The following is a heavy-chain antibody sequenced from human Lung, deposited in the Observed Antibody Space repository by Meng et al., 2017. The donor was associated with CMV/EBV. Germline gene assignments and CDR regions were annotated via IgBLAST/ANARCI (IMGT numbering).Heavy chain of an antibody. V-gene: IGHV3-48*03. CDR2: ISSSGSTI. CDR3: ARDRSVYYDTWRDDAFDI. Sequence: GGSXRLXCAASGFTFSSYEMNWVRQAPGKGLEWVSYISSSGSTIYYADSVKGRFTISRDNAKNSLYLQMNSLRAEDTAVYYCARDRSVYYDTWRDDAFDIWXQGTMVTVSS. J-gene: IGHJ3*02. D-gene: IGHD3-22*01. CDR1: GFTFSSYE.